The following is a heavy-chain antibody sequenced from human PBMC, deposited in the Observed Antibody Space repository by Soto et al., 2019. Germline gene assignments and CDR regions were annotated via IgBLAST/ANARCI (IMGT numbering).Heavy chain of an antibody. Sequence: QVQLVESGGGVVQPGRSLRLSCAASGFTFSSYGMHWVRQAPGKGLEWVAVISYEGSNKYYADSVKGRFTISRDNSKNTLYMQMNSLSAEDTAVYYCAKALLGLNYWGHGTLVTVCS. V-gene: IGHV3-30*18. CDR2: ISYEGSNK. J-gene: IGHJ4*01. CDR3: AKALLGLNY. CDR1: GFTFSSYG.